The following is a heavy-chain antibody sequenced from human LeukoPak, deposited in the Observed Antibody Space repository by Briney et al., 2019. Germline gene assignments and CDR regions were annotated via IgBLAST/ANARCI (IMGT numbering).Heavy chain of an antibody. J-gene: IGHJ6*03. CDR3: ARVGYYDSSGYRGYYYYYYMDV. Sequence: SQTLSLTCTVSGGSISLGSYYCSWIRQPAGKGLEWIGRIYTSGSPNYNPSLKSQVTISVDTSKNQFYLKLSSVTAADTAVYYCARVGYYDSSGYRGYYYYYYMDVWGKGTTVTVSS. V-gene: IGHV4-61*02. CDR1: GGSISLGSYY. CDR2: IYTSGSP. D-gene: IGHD3-22*01.